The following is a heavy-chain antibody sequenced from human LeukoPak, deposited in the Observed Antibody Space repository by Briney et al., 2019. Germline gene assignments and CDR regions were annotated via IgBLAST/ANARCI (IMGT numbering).Heavy chain of an antibody. CDR1: GFTFSSYG. CDR3: ARQESLRFLEWLPHYYYYYGMDV. D-gene: IGHD3-3*01. V-gene: IGHV3-33*01. Sequence: PGGSLRLSCAASGFTFSSYGMHWVRQAPGKGLEWVAVIWYDGSNKYYADSVKGRFTISRDNSKNTLYLQMNSLRAEDTAVYYCARQESLRFLEWLPHYYYYYGMDVWGQGTRVSVSS. J-gene: IGHJ6*02. CDR2: IWYDGSNK.